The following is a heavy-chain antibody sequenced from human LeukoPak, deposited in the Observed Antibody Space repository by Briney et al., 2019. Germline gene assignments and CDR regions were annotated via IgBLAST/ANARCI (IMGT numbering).Heavy chain of an antibody. Sequence: GESLKISCKGSEYSFTNYWIGWVRQMPGKGLEWMGIIYPGDSDTRYSPSFQGQVTISADKSINTAYLQWSSLKASDTAMYYCARQAPRIAVAATPFDYWGQGTLVTVSS. CDR1: EYSFTNYW. D-gene: IGHD6-19*01. J-gene: IGHJ4*02. CDR2: IYPGDSDT. CDR3: ARQAPRIAVAATPFDY. V-gene: IGHV5-51*01.